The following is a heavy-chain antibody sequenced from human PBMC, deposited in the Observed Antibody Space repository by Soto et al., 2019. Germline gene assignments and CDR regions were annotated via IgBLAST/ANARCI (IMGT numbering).Heavy chain of an antibody. CDR1: GDSISSSSDY. Sequence: SETLSLTCTVSGDSISSSSDYWGWIRQPPGKGLEWIGNIEYSGSTYYNPSLKSRVTIFVDTSKNQFYLKLSSVTAADTAVYYCARQSTVNDAFDIWGQGTMVTVSS. V-gene: IGHV4-39*01. CDR3: ARQSTVNDAFDI. D-gene: IGHD4-17*01. J-gene: IGHJ3*02. CDR2: IEYSGST.